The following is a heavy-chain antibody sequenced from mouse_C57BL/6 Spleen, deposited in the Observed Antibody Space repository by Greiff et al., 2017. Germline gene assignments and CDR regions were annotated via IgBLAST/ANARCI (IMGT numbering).Heavy chain of an antibody. CDR1: GYSITSGYY. CDR2: ISYDGSN. V-gene: IGHV3-6*01. CDR3: ARAYGYGYAMDY. J-gene: IGHJ4*01. D-gene: IGHD2-2*01. Sequence: EVQLVESGPGLVKPSQSLSLTCSVTGYSITSGYYWNWIRQFPGNKLEWMGYISYDGSNNYNPSLKNRISITRDTSKNQFFLKLNSVTTEDTATYYCARAYGYGYAMDYWGQGTSVTVSS.